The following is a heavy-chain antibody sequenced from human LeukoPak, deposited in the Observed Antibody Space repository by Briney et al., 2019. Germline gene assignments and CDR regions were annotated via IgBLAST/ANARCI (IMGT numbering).Heavy chain of an antibody. Sequence: GGSLRLSCAASGFTVSSNYMSWVRQAPGKGLEWVSVIYSGGSTYYADSVKGRFTISRDTASNTMHLEMNNLRIEDTAVYYCMRDYMGWFDPWGQGSLVTVSS. CDR1: GFTVSSNY. CDR2: IYSGGST. V-gene: IGHV3-53*05. J-gene: IGHJ5*02. CDR3: MRDYMGWFDP. D-gene: IGHD3-10*01.